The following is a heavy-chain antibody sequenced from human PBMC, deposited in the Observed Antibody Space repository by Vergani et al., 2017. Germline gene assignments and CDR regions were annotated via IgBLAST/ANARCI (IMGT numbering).Heavy chain of an antibody. J-gene: IGHJ6*02. V-gene: IGHV4-31*03. CDR1: GGSISSGGYY. D-gene: IGHD6-6*01. Sequence: QVQLQESGPGLVKPSQTLSLTCTVSGGSISSGGYYWSWIRQHPGKGLEWIGYIYYSGSTYYNPSLKSRVTISVDTSKNQFSLKLSSVTAADTAVYYCGRDPPMAARPQSPGLGYYGMDVWGQGTTVTVSS. CDR2: IYYSGST. CDR3: GRDPPMAARPQSPGLGYYGMDV.